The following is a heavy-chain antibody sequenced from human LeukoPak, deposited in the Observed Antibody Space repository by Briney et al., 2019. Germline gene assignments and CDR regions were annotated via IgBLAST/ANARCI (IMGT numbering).Heavy chain of an antibody. Sequence: SVKVSCKASGGTFSSYAISWVRQAPGQGLEWMGGIIPIFGTANYAQKFQGRVTITTDESTSTAYMELSSLRSEDTAVYYCASYTAMAPYYLDYWGQGTLVTVSS. CDR3: ASYTAMAPYYLDY. V-gene: IGHV1-69*05. D-gene: IGHD5-18*01. J-gene: IGHJ4*02. CDR2: IIPIFGTA. CDR1: GGTFSSYA.